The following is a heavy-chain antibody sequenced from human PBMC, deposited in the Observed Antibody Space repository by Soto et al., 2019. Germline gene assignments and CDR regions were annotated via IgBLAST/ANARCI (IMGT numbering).Heavy chain of an antibody. CDR1: GFTFSSYS. CDR2: ISSSSSYI. Sequence: GGSLRLSCAASGFTFSSYSMNWVRQAPGKGLECVSSISSSSSYIYYADSVKGRFTISRDNAKNSLYLQMNSLRAEDTAVYYCARVYYYDSSGYYKPDYWGQGTLVTVSS. D-gene: IGHD3-22*01. V-gene: IGHV3-21*01. J-gene: IGHJ4*02. CDR3: ARVYYYDSSGYYKPDY.